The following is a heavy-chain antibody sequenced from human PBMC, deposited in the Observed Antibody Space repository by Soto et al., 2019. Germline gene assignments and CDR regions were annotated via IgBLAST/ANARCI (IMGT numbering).Heavy chain of an antibody. V-gene: IGHV3-21*01. J-gene: IGHJ1*01. CDR1: GFTFSSYS. CDR2: ISSSSSYI. D-gene: IGHD3-22*01. CDR3: ARAVGDYYDSSGYYYESAEYFQH. Sequence: GGSLRLSCAASGFTFSSYSMNWVRQAPGKGLEWVSSISSSSSYIYYADSVKGRFTISRDNAKNSLYLKMNSLRAEDTAVYYCARAVGDYYDSSGYYYESAEYFQHWGQGTLVTVSS.